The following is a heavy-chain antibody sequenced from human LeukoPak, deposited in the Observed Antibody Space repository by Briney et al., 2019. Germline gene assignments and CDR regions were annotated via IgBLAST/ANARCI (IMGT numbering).Heavy chain of an antibody. CDR3: AKVVGATIVRGAPFDY. D-gene: IGHD1-26*01. Sequence: GGSLRLSCAASRFTFSSYAMSRLRQAPGKGLEWVSAISGSGGSTYYADSVKGRITISRDNSKNTLYLQMNSLRAEDTAVYYCAKVVGATIVRGAPFDYWGQGTLVTVSS. CDR2: ISGSGGST. J-gene: IGHJ4*02. CDR1: RFTFSSYA. V-gene: IGHV3-23*01.